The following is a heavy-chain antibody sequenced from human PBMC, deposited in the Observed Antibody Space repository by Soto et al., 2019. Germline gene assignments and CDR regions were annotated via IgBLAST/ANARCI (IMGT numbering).Heavy chain of an antibody. J-gene: IGHJ6*02. CDR1: GFTFSSYG. Sequence: GGSLRLSCAASGFTFSSYGMHWVRQAPGKGLEWVAVIWYDGSNKYYADSVKGRFTISRDNSKNTLYLQMNSLRAEDTAVYYCARVRQRSSGIPAREYYGMDFWGQGTTVTVSS. CDR2: IWYDGSNK. V-gene: IGHV3-33*01. D-gene: IGHD3-22*01. CDR3: ARVRQRSSGIPAREYYGMDF.